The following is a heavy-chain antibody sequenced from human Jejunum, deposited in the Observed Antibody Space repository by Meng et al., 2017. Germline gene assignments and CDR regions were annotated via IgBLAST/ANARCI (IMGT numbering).Heavy chain of an antibody. CDR1: QFTFSNYW. J-gene: IGHJ3*02. CDR2: IRQDGSER. Sequence: GESLKISCVASQFTFSNYWVTWVRQAPGKGLEWVANIRQDGSERHYVDSVKGRFIVSRDNAKNSLYLEMNSLRGEDTAVDYCARQVREKSDAFEIWGQGTMVTVSS. CDR3: ARQVREKSDAFEI. D-gene: IGHD3-10*01. V-gene: IGHV3-7*01.